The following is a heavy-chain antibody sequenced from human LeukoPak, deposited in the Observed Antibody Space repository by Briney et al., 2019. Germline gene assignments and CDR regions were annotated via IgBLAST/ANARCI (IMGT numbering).Heavy chain of an antibody. CDR3: ATRPITMIVVVPWGYFDY. Sequence: GSLLLSCAASGFTFSSYAMSWVRQAPGKGLEWVSAISGSGGSTYYADSVKGRFTISRDNSKNTLYLQMNSLRAEDTAVYYCATRPITMIVVVPWGYFDYWGQGTLVTVSS. CDR1: GFTFSSYA. V-gene: IGHV3-23*01. CDR2: ISGSGGST. J-gene: IGHJ4*02. D-gene: IGHD3-22*01.